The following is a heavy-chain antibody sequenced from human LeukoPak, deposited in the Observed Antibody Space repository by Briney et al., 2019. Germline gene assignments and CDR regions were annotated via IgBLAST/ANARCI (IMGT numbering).Heavy chain of an antibody. J-gene: IGHJ5*02. CDR1: GFTFSSYG. Sequence: GGSLRLSCAASGFTFSSYGMHWVRQAPGMGLEWVAVIWYDGSNKYYADSVKGRFTISRDNSKNTLYLQMNSLRAEDTAVYYCAMGGDYPLNWFDPWGQGTLVTVSS. V-gene: IGHV3-33*01. CDR2: IWYDGSNK. D-gene: IGHD4-17*01. CDR3: AMGGDYPLNWFDP.